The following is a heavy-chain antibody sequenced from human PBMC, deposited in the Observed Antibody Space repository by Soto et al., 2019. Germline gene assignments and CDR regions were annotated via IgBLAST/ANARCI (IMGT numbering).Heavy chain of an antibody. CDR3: TSFRRDGYNYSDY. Sequence: LRLSCAASGFTFSGSAMHWVRQASGKGLEWAGRIRSKANSYATAYAASVKGRFTISRDDSKNTAYLQMNSLKTEDTAVYYCTSFRRDGYNYSDYWGQGTLVTVSS. D-gene: IGHD5-12*01. V-gene: IGHV3-73*01. CDR1: GFTFSGSA. J-gene: IGHJ4*02. CDR2: IRSKANSYAT.